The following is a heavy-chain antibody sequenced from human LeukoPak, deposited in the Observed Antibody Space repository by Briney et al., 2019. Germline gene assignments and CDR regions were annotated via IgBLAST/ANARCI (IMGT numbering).Heavy chain of an antibody. CDR1: GFTFSNYA. CDR3: VKDDGWVQYAN. J-gene: IGHJ4*02. V-gene: IGHV3-23*01. Sequence: GGSLRLSCAASGFTFSNYAMSWVRQAPGKGLEWVSGIGGGGSSTYYADSVKGRFIISRDNSKNTVYLQMNSLSAEDAAVYYCVKDDGWVQYANWGQGTLVTVSS. CDR2: IGGGGSST. D-gene: IGHD5-24*01.